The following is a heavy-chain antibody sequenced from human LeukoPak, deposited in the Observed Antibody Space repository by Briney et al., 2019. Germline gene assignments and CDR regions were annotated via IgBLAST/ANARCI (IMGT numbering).Heavy chain of an antibody. D-gene: IGHD6-19*01. CDR3: ARGRRWLVSYYFDY. CDR2: INHSGST. Sequence: PSETLSLTCAVYGGSFSGYYWSWIRQPPGKGLEWIGEINHSGSTNYNPSLKSRVTISVDTSKNQFSLKLSSVTAADTAVYYCARGRRWLVSYYFDYWGQGTLVTVSS. CDR1: GGSFSGYY. V-gene: IGHV4-34*01. J-gene: IGHJ4*02.